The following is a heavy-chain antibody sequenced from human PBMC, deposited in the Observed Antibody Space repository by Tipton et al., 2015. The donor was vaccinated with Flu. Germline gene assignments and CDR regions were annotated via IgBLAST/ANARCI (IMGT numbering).Heavy chain of an antibody. J-gene: IGHJ4*02. CDR3: AKHDSRVYHDLMPGYFAGYYYFYY. CDR2: IVRSGTTT. CDR1: GITFSSYA. V-gene: IGHV3-23*01. Sequence: SLRLSCTASGITFSSYAMSWVRQAPGKGLEWVSTIVRSGTTTYYADSVKGRFSISRDNSKNTLYLQMNSLTAEDTAVYYCAKHDSRVYHDLMPGYFAGYYYFYYWGQGTLVTVSS. D-gene: IGHD3-9*01.